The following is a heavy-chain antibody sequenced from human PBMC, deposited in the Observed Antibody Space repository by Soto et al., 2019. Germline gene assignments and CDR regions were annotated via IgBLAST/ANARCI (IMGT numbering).Heavy chain of an antibody. D-gene: IGHD2-15*01. CDR3: ARPRGGYNDYGLDV. V-gene: IGHV1-46*01. CDR2: INPGGGST. Sequence: GGSVEVSCKASGYTFTNYDIHWVRQAPGQGLEWVGIINPGGGSTSYAQKFEGRVTMTRDTSTSTVYMDLSSLKSEDTAVYYCARPRGGYNDYGLDVWGQGTTVTV. J-gene: IGHJ6*02. CDR1: GYTFTNYD.